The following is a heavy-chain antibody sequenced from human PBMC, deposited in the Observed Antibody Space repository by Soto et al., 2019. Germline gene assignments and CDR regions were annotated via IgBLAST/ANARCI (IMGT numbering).Heavy chain of an antibody. V-gene: IGHV4-59*01. J-gene: IGHJ6*02. D-gene: IGHD3-22*01. CDR2: IYYSGST. CDR3: ARGESYYYDSSGYLPRYYYYYGMDV. CDR1: GCSISSYY. Sequence: PSETLSLTCTVSGCSISSYYWSWIRQPPGKGLEWIGYIYYSGSTNYNPSLKSRVTISVDTSKNQFSLKLSSVTAADTAVYYCARGESYYYDSSGYLPRYYYYYGMDVWGQGTTVTVSS.